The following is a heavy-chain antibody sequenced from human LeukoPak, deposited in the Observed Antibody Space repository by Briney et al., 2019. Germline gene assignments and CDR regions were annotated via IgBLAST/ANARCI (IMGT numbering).Heavy chain of an antibody. CDR1: GDSVSSGSYH. D-gene: IGHD3-22*01. V-gene: IGHV4-61*01. Sequence: SETLSLTCTVSGDSVSSGSYHWSWIRQPPGKGLEWIGYIYYSATTNYNPSLKSRVTISVDTSKNQFSLKLSSVTAADTAVYYCASDSSGYYFNYWGQGTLVTVSS. CDR3: ASDSSGYYFNY. CDR2: IYYSATT. J-gene: IGHJ4*02.